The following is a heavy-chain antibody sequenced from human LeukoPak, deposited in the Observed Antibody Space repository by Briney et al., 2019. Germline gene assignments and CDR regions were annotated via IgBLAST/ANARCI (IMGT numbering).Heavy chain of an antibody. CDR2: ISKNGGTT. D-gene: IGHD2-21*02. J-gene: IGHJ4*02. CDR3: VKDLSDRDVDY. Sequence: GGSLRLSCLGSGFTFSWYGMNWVRQAPGRGLEYVSAISKNGGTTYYVDSVEGRFTISRDNSKNTLYLQMNSLRVEDTAVYFCVKDLSDRDVDYWGQGTLVTVSS. V-gene: IGHV3-64D*06. CDR1: GFTFSWYG.